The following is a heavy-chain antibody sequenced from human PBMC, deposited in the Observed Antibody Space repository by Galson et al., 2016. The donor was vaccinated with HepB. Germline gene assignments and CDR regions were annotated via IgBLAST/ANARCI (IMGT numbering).Heavy chain of an antibody. CDR2: IYSGGTT. J-gene: IGHJ4*02. CDR1: DFTVSNNY. V-gene: IGHV3-53*01. CDR3: ATLNYYSGRHY. D-gene: IGHD3-10*01. Sequence: SLRLSCAASDFTVSNNYMMWVRQAPGKGLEWVSLIYSGGTTHYTDSVKGRFTISRDSSKNTLYLLLNSLGAEDTAMYYCATLNYYSGRHYWGPGTLVTVSS.